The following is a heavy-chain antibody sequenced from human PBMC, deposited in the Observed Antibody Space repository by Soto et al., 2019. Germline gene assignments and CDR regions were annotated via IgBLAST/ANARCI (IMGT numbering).Heavy chain of an antibody. Sequence: LSLTCAVYGGSFSGYYWSWIRQPPGKGLEWIGEINHSGSTNYNPSLKSRVTISVDTSKNQFSLKLSSVTAADTAVYYCARAVAGIAPPYFDYWGQGTLVTVSS. CDR3: ARAVAGIAPPYFDY. CDR1: GGSFSGYY. D-gene: IGHD6-19*01. J-gene: IGHJ4*02. CDR2: INHSGST. V-gene: IGHV4-34*01.